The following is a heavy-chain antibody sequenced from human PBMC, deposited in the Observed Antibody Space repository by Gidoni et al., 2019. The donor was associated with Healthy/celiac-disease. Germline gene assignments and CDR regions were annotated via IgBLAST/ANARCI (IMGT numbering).Heavy chain of an antibody. V-gene: IGHV1-69*01. D-gene: IGHD6-13*01. J-gene: IGHJ6*02. CDR2: IIPIFGTA. Sequence: QVQLVQSGAEVKKLGSSVKVSCKASGGTFSSYAIRWVRQAPGQGLEWMGGIIPIFGTANYAQKFQGRVTITADESTSIAYMELSSLRSEDTAVYYCARGGYSSSWYPNYYYYGMDVWGQGTTVTVSS. CDR3: ARGGYSSSWYPNYYYYGMDV. CDR1: GGTFSSYA.